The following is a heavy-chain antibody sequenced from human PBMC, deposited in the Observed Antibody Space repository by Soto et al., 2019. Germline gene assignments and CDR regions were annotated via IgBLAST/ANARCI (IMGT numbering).Heavy chain of an antibody. Sequence: ASVKVSCKASGYTFTGYYMHWVRQAPGQGLEWMGWINPNSGGTNYAQKFQGRVTMTRDTSISTAYMELSRLRSDDTAVYYCARALQPYYDFWSGYFDYWGQGTLVTVYS. V-gene: IGHV1-2*02. CDR1: GYTFTGYY. CDR3: ARALQPYYDFWSGYFDY. J-gene: IGHJ4*02. D-gene: IGHD3-3*01. CDR2: INPNSGGT.